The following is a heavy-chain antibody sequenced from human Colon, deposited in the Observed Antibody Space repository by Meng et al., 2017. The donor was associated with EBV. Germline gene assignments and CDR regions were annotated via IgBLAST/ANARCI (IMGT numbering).Heavy chain of an antibody. D-gene: IGHD3-10*01. V-gene: IGHV3-30*03. CDR1: GFSFSTHT. CDR2: LSSDGSNA. J-gene: IGHJ4*02. Sequence: QVQLVESXXGGVQPGRSXRLSCAASGFSFSTHTMHRVRQGPGKGLEWVAVLSSDGSNAYYADSVQGRFTISRDNSRNTLYLQMNSLTVEDTAVYYCWGDHYYGAYWGQGTLVTVSS. CDR3: WGDHYYGAY.